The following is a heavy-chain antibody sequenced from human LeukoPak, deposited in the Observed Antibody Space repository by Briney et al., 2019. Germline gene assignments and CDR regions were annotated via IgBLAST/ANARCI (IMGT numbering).Heavy chain of an antibody. V-gene: IGHV4-34*01. J-gene: IGHJ5*02. Sequence: PSETLSLTCAVYGGSFSGYYWSWIRQTPGKGMEWIGEINHSGSTNYNPSLKSRVTISVDTSKNQFPLKLSSVTAADTAVYYCARQVNPMVRGVNWFDPWGQGTLVTVSS. CDR3: ARQVNPMVRGVNWFDP. CDR1: GGSFSGYY. CDR2: INHSGST. D-gene: IGHD3-10*01.